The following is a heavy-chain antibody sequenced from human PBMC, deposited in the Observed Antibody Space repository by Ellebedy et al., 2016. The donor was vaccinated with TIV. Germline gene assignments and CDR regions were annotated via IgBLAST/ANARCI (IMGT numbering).Heavy chain of an antibody. CDR2: IKQDGSEK. J-gene: IGHJ6*03. CDR1: GFTLSSYW. D-gene: IGHD3-10*01. CDR3: ARVGGGSGSYFYYYYYMDV. Sequence: GESLKISXAASGFTLSSYWMSWVRQAPGKGLEWVANIKQDGSEKYYVDSVKGRFTISRDNAKNSLYLQMNSLRAEDTAVYYCARVGGGSGSYFYYYYYMDVWGKGTTVTVSS. V-gene: IGHV3-7*01.